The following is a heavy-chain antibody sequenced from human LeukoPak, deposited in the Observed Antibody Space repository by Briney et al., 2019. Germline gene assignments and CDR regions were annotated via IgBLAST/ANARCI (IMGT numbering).Heavy chain of an antibody. V-gene: IGHV3-53*01. Sequence: GGSLRLSCAASGLTVSSNHMNWAPQAPGKGLEWVSDIHSGGSTYYADSVKGRFTISRDNSKNTLFLQMNSLRAEDTAVDYCAKDAAGPEYWGQGTLVTASS. J-gene: IGHJ4*02. CDR2: IHSGGST. CDR1: GLTVSSNH. CDR3: AKDAAGPEY. D-gene: IGHD6-13*01.